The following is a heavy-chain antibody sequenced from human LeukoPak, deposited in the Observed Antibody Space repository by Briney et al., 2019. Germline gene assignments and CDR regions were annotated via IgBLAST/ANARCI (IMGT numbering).Heavy chain of an antibody. V-gene: IGHV3-33*01. CDR3: ARGSYGMDV. CDR2: LWSDGIKT. CDR1: GFTFTNYP. J-gene: IGHJ6*02. Sequence: GGSLRLSCAASGFTFTNYPMHWVRQAPGKGLEWVAVLWSDGIKTDYADSVKGRFTISRDDSKNTLYLQMNSLRAEDTAVYYCARGSYGMDVWGQGTTVTVSS.